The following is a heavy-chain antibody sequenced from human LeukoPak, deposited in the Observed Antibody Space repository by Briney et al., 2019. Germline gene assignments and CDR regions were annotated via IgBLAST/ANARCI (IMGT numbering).Heavy chain of an antibody. V-gene: IGHV1-18*01. CDR1: GYTFTSYG. CDR3: ARDLYRDSLPVSWFDP. CDR2: ISDYNGNT. D-gene: IGHD4-11*01. J-gene: IGHJ5*02. Sequence: ASVTVSCKASGYTFTSYGISWVRQAPGQGLEGMGWISDYNGNTNCAQKLQGRVTMTTDTSTSTAYMELRSLRSDDTAVYYCARDLYRDSLPVSWFDPWGQGTLVTVSS.